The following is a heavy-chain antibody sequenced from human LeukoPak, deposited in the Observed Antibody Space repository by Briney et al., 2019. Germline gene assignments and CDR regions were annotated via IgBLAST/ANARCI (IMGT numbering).Heavy chain of an antibody. Sequence: SETLSLTCTVSGGSISSSHYYWGWIRQTPGKGLEWIGTIYYSGTTYYNPSLESRATISEDTSMNQFSLTLRSVTAADTAVYYCARQISDYYYYYIDVWGKGTTVTVSS. CDR1: GGSISSSHYY. CDR2: IYYSGTT. D-gene: IGHD3-10*01. CDR3: ARQISDYYYYYIDV. J-gene: IGHJ6*03. V-gene: IGHV4-39*01.